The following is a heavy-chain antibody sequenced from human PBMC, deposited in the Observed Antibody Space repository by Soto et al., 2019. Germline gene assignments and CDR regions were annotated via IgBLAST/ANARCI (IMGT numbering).Heavy chain of an antibody. V-gene: IGHV4-59*08. CDR1: GGSISSHY. D-gene: IGHD3-10*01. CDR3: ARHGSGSYYNYYYYYGMDV. CDR2: IYYSGST. J-gene: IGHJ6*02. Sequence: SETLSLTCTVAGGSISSHYWSWIRQPPGKGLEWIGYIYYSGSTNYNPSLKSRVTISVDTSKNQFSLKLSSVTAADTAVYYCARHGSGSYYNYYYYYGMDVWGQGTTVTVSS.